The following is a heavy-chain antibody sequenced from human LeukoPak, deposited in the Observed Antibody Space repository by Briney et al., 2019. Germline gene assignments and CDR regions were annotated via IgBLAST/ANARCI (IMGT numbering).Heavy chain of an antibody. Sequence: SETLSLTCTVSGGSIGSYYWSWIRQSPGKGLDWIGYIYYTGSTDYNPSLKSRVTISVDTSKNQFSLKLTSVTAPDTAVYYCARENTLVRGTRNPFDYWGRGTLVTVSS. CDR2: IYYTGST. CDR1: GGSIGSYY. D-gene: IGHD3-10*01. J-gene: IGHJ4*02. V-gene: IGHV4-59*12. CDR3: ARENTLVRGTRNPFDY.